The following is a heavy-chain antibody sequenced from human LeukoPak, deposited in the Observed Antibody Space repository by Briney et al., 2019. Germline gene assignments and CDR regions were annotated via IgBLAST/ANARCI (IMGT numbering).Heavy chain of an antibody. J-gene: IGHJ4*02. Sequence: PGGSPRLSCAASGFTFGTSAMSWVRQAPGKSLEWVCSIGDHGVYTYYGDSVKGRFTISRDDSKRTLYLRMDSLRVADSAIYYCAKAPTVTTFGYWGQGILVTVSS. V-gene: IGHV3-23*01. CDR2: IGDHGVYT. CDR1: GFTFGTSA. CDR3: AKAPTVTTFGY. D-gene: IGHD4-17*01.